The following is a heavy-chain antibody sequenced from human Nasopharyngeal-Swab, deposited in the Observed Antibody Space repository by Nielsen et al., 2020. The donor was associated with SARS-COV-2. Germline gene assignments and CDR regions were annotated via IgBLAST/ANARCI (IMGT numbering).Heavy chain of an antibody. CDR2: ISYDGSDK. V-gene: IGHV3-30-3*02. CDR3: AKKPGGRYCSGGSCYYRD. Sequence: GSLRLSCAASGFTFYSYAMHWVRQAPGKGLEWVAVISYDGSDKYYADSVKGRVTISRDNSKNTLYLQMNSLRAEDTAVYYCAKKPGGRYCSGGSCYYRDWGQGTLVTVSS. J-gene: IGHJ4*02. D-gene: IGHD2-15*01. CDR1: GFTFYSYA.